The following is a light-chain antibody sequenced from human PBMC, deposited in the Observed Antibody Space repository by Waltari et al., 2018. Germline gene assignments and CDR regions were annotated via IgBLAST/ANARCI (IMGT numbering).Light chain of an antibody. CDR3: ASWDDKLNAWV. CDR2: TND. Sequence: QPVVTQPPSASGTPGQRVTFSCSGSSPNIGDNPVYWYKQVPGTAPKLLVHTNDERPSGVPARFTGSKSGTSASLAIYGLRSEDEADYYCASWDDKLNAWVIGGGTRLTVL. J-gene: IGLJ3*02. V-gene: IGLV1-47*01. CDR1: SPNIGDNP.